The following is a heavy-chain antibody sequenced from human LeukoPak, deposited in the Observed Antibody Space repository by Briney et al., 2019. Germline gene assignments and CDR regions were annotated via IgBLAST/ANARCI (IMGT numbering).Heavy chain of an antibody. CDR2: FDPEDGET. CDR1: GYTLTELS. V-gene: IGHV1-24*01. CDR3: ATARPYYYDSRSSSNFDY. J-gene: IGHJ4*02. D-gene: IGHD3-22*01. Sequence: ASVKVSCKVSGYTLTELSMHWVRQAPGKGLEWMGGFDPEDGETIYAQKFQGRVTMTEDTSTDTAYMELSSLRSEDTAVYYCATARPYYYDSRSSSNFDYWGQGTLVTVSS.